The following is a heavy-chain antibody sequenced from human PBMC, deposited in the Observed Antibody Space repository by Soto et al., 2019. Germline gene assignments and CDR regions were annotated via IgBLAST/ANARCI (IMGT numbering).Heavy chain of an antibody. J-gene: IGHJ4*02. D-gene: IGHD4-17*01. Sequence: EVQVLESGGGLIQPGGTLRLSYTASRFIFSSYGMSWVRQAPGKGLEWVSGISGSGGSTWYADSVKGRFTISRDNSKKTLYPQMSSLRVDDTALYYCAKSPVEYGTFDYWGQGTLVTVSS. V-gene: IGHV3-23*01. CDR3: AKSPVEYGTFDY. CDR2: ISGSGGST. CDR1: RFIFSSYG.